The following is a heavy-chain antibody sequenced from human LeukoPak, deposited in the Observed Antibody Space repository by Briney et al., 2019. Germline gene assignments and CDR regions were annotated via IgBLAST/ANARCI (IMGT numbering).Heavy chain of an antibody. CDR3: ARGKDDAFDI. Sequence: GGSLRLSCAASGFTFSSYGMHWVRQAPGKGPEWVSYISNSGGTTYYADSVKGRFTFSRDNSKNTVYLQMNSLRTEDTAVYYCARGKDDAFDIWGQGTMVTVSS. CDR2: ISNSGGTT. V-gene: IGHV3-48*01. J-gene: IGHJ3*02. CDR1: GFTFSSYG.